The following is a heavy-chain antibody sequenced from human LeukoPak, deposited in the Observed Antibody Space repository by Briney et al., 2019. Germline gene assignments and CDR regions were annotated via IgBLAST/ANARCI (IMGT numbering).Heavy chain of an antibody. V-gene: IGHV1-58*02. J-gene: IGHJ5*02. CDR1: GFTFTSSA. CDR3: ATITMIPYGFDP. D-gene: IGHD3-22*01. CDR2: IVVGSGNT. Sequence: GASVKVSCKASGFTFTSSAMQWVRQARGQRLEWIGWIVVGSGNTNYAQKFQERVTITRDMSTSTAYMELSSLRSEDTAVYYCATITMIPYGFDPWGQGTLVTVSS.